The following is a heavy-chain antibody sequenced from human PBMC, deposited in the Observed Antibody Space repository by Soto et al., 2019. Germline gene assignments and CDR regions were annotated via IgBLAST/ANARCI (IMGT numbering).Heavy chain of an antibody. V-gene: IGHV4-39*01. CDR3: ARRVRESYYDFWSGSAGEYYYYGMDV. Sequence: SETLSLTCTVSGGSISSSSYYWGWIRQPPWRGLEWIGSIYYTGTTYYNTSLKTRVTISVDTSKNQFSLNLSSVTAADTAVYYCARRVRESYYDFWSGSAGEYYYYGMDVWGQGTTVT. D-gene: IGHD3-3*01. CDR2: IYYTGTT. J-gene: IGHJ6*02. CDR1: GGSISSSSYY.